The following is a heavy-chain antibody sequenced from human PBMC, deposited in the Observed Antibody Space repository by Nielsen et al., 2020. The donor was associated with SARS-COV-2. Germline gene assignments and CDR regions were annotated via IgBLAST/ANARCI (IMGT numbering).Heavy chain of an antibody. D-gene: IGHD6-13*01. CDR2: ISSSSSYI. CDR1: GFTFSSYS. CDR3: AREQQLYYYYGMDV. J-gene: IGHJ6*02. V-gene: IGHV3-21*01. Sequence: GGSLRLSCAASGFTFSSYSMNWVRQAPGKGLEWVSSISSSSSYIYYADSVKGRFTISRDNAKNSLYLQMNSLRAEDTAVYYCAREQQLYYYYGMDVWGQGTTVTVSS.